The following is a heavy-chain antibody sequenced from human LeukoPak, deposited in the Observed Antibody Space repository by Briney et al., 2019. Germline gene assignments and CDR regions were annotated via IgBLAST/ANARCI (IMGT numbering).Heavy chain of an antibody. Sequence: GASVKVSCKASGYTFTDFGISWVRQAPGKGLEWMGWISSYTVNKTSAQKFQGRVTLTTDTSTNTVSLELRRLTFDDTAVYYCARGHHDIGTTGTFDVWGQGTRVIVSS. V-gene: IGHV1-18*01. J-gene: IGHJ3*01. CDR3: ARGHHDIGTTGTFDV. D-gene: IGHD1/OR15-1a*01. CDR1: GYTFTDFG. CDR2: ISSYTVNK.